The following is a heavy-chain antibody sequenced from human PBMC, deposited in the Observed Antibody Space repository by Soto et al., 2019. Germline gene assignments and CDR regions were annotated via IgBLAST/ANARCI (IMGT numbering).Heavy chain of an antibody. CDR3: TTFQYYDFWSGITSSFDY. V-gene: IGHV3-15*01. Sequence: GGSLRLSCAASGFTFSNAWMSWVRQAPGKGLEWVGRIKSKTDGGTTDYAAPVKGRFTISRDDSKNTLYLQMNSLKTEDTAVYYCTTFQYYDFWSGITSSFDYWGQGTLVTVSS. D-gene: IGHD3-3*01. CDR1: GFTFSNAW. J-gene: IGHJ4*02. CDR2: IKSKTDGGTT.